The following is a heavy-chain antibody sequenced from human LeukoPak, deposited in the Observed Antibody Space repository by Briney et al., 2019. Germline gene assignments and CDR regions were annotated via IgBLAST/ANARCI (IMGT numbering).Heavy chain of an antibody. V-gene: IGHV4-4*07. D-gene: IGHD6-13*01. Sequence: PSETLSLTCTVSGGSISSYYWSWIRQPAGKGLEWIGRIYTSGSTNYNPSLKSRVTMSVDTSKNQFSLKLSSVTAADTAVYYCARDSSSWSYWYFDLWGRGTRVTVSS. CDR1: GGSISSYY. CDR2: IYTSGST. CDR3: ARDSSSWSYWYFDL. J-gene: IGHJ2*01.